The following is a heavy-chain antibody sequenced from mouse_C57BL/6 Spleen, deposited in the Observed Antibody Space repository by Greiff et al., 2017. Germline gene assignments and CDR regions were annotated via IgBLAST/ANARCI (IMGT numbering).Heavy chain of an antibody. CDR2: ISSGGSYT. CDR3: ARQWIYDYDVGYAMDY. CDR1: GFTFSSYG. J-gene: IGHJ4*01. D-gene: IGHD2-4*01. V-gene: IGHV5-6*01. Sequence: EVNVVESGGDLVKPGGSLKLSCAASGFTFSSYGMSWVRQTPDKRLEWVATISSGGSYTYYPDSVKGRFTISRDNAKNTLYLQMSSLKSEDTAMYYCARQWIYDYDVGYAMDYWGQGTSVTVSS.